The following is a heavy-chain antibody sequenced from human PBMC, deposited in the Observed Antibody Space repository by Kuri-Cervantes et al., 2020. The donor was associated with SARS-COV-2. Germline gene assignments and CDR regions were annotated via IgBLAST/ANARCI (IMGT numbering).Heavy chain of an antibody. CDR2: IGSNGGGT. CDR3: VKVSRGSPEYY. CDR1: GFTFSNYA. J-gene: IGHJ4*02. Sequence: GGSLRLSCSASGFTFSNYAMHWVREAPGGGLEYVSAIGSNGGGTYYADSVKGRFTISRDNSKNTLFLQMSSLRAEDTSIYYCVKVSRGSPEYYWGQGILVTVSS. D-gene: IGHD1-26*01. V-gene: IGHV3-64D*08.